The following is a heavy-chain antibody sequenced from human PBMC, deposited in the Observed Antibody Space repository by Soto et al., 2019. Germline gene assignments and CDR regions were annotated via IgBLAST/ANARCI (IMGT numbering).Heavy chain of an antibody. V-gene: IGHV1-69*02. CDR3: AGSPASGLYSCGWYADY. CDR1: GGTFSSYT. Sequence: QVQLVQSGAEVKKPGSSVKVSCKASGGTFSSYTISWVRQAPGQGLEWMGRIIPILGIANYAQKFQGRVTITADKSTSTAYMELSRLRSEDTAVYYCAGSPASGLYSCGWYADYWGQGTLVTVSS. D-gene: IGHD6-19*01. CDR2: IIPILGIA. J-gene: IGHJ4*02.